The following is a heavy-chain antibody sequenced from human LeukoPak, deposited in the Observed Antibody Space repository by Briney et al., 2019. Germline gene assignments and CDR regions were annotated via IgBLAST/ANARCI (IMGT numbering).Heavy chain of an antibody. CDR1: GFNYNTHG. Sequence: GGSLRLSCAASGFNYNTHGMHWIRQAPGKGLEWVAFIWSNRVNKYHANSVEGGFTISRDNFKNTLFLQMNSLRAEDTAVYYCAGDPPMSGYAFNIWGQGTMVTVSS. J-gene: IGHJ3*02. CDR3: AGDPPMSGYAFNI. CDR2: IWSNRVNK. V-gene: IGHV3-33*01. D-gene: IGHD3-10*01.